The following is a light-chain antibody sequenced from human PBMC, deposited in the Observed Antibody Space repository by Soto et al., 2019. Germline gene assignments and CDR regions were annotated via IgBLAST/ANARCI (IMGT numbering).Light chain of an antibody. CDR2: EGS. CDR3: CSYAGSSTFDV. Sequence: QSVLTQPASVSGSPGQSITISCTGTSSDVGSYNLVSWYQQHPGKAPKLMIYEGSKRPSGVSNRSSGSKSGNTTSLTISGLQAEDEADYYCCSYAGSSTFDVFGTGTKVTVL. CDR1: SSDVGSYNL. J-gene: IGLJ1*01. V-gene: IGLV2-23*03.